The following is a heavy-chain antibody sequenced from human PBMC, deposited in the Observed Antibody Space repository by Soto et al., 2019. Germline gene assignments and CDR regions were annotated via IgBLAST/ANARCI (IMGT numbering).Heavy chain of an antibody. CDR2: IYSGGST. J-gene: IGHJ6*02. CDR1: GFTVSSNY. Sequence: GGSLRLSCAASGFTVSSNYMSWVRQAPGKGLEWVSVIYSGGSTYYADSVKGRFTISRDNSKNTLYLQMNSLRAEDTAVYYCARDQMVRGYGRDGWGQGTTGTVSS. V-gene: IGHV3-53*01. CDR3: ARDQMVRGYGRDG. D-gene: IGHD3-10*01.